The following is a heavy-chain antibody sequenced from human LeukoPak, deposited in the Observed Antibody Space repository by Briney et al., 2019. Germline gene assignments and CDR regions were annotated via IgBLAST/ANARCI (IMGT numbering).Heavy chain of an antibody. CDR1: GGSISSSSYY. Sequence: PSETLSLTCTVSGGSISSSSYYWGWIRQPPGKGLEWIGSIYYSGSTYYNPSLKSRVTISVDTSKNQFSLKLSSVTAADTAVYYCARAPKQLKRGWTGNWFDPWGQGTLVTVSS. V-gene: IGHV4-39*07. CDR3: ARAPKQLKRGWTGNWFDP. J-gene: IGHJ5*02. D-gene: IGHD6-13*01. CDR2: IYYSGST.